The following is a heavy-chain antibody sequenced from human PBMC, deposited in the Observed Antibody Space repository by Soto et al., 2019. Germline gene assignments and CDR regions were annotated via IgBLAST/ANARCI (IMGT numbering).Heavy chain of an antibody. CDR3: ARAPRGNYGYPSYFDY. D-gene: IGHD3-10*01. CDR1: GGSISSYY. Sequence: QVQLQESGPGLVKPSETLSLTCTVSGGSISSYYWSWIRQPPGKGLEWIGYIYYSGRTNYNPSLKSRVTISVDTSKNQFSLKLSSVTAADTAVYYCARAPRGNYGYPSYFDYWGQGTLVTVSS. CDR2: IYYSGRT. J-gene: IGHJ4*02. V-gene: IGHV4-59*01.